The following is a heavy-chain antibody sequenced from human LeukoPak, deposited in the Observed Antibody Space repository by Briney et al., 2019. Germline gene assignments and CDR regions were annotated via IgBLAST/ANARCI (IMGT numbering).Heavy chain of an antibody. Sequence: SQTLSLTCTFSSGSINDASWNWIRQPPGQGLEWIGYIYHSGGTNYNPSIKSRVTISLDTSKNQFSLKLSSVTAADTAVYYCARVGTYYRSLDSWGQGTLVTVSS. CDR2: IYHSGGT. V-gene: IGHV4-59*01. CDR3: ARVGTYYRSLDS. J-gene: IGHJ4*02. CDR1: SGSINDAS. D-gene: IGHD3-10*01.